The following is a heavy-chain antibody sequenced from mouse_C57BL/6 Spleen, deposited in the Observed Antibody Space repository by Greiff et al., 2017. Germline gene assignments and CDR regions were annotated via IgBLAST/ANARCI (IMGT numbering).Heavy chain of an antibody. CDR3: ARHYYGSSYSYYFDY. CDR1: GYTFNSYW. V-gene: IGHV1-55*01. D-gene: IGHD1-1*01. J-gene: IGHJ2*01. Sequence: QVQLQQSGAELVKPGASVKMSCKASGYTFNSYWITWVKQRPGQGLAWIGDIYPGSGSTNYNEKFKSKATLTVDTSSSTAYMQLSSLTSEDSAVYYCARHYYGSSYSYYFDYWGQGTTLTGSA. CDR2: IYPGSGST.